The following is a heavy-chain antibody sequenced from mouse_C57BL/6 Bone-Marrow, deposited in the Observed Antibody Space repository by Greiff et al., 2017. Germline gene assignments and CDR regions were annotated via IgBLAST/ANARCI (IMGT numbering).Heavy chain of an antibody. CDR1: GFNIKDYY. V-gene: IGHV14-1*01. J-gene: IGHJ2*01. Sequence: EVKLKESGAELVRPGASVKLSCTASGFNIKDYYMHWVKQRPEQGLEWIGRIDPEDGDTEYAPKFQGKATMTADTSSTTAYLQLSSLTSEDTAVYYCTTKDYYGRFDYWGQGTTLTVSS. D-gene: IGHD1-1*01. CDR2: IDPEDGDT. CDR3: TTKDYYGRFDY.